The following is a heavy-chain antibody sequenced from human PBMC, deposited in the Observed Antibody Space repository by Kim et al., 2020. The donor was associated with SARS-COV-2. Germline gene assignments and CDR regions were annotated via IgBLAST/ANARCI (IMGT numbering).Heavy chain of an antibody. CDR3: ARDPRGAEMDSSGHYPPFDY. CDR1: GYTFTSYY. J-gene: IGHJ4*02. D-gene: IGHD3-22*01. V-gene: IGHV1-46*01. Sequence: ASVKVSCKASGYTFTSYYMHWVRQAPGQGLEWMGIINPSGGSTSYAQKFQGRVTMTRDTSTSTVYMELSSLRSEDTAVYYCARDPRGAEMDSSGHYPPFDYWGQGTLVTVSS. CDR2: INPSGGST.